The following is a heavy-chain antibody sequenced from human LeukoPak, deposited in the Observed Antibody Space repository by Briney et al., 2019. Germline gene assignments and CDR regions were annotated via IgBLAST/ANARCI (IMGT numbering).Heavy chain of an antibody. J-gene: IGHJ4*02. D-gene: IGHD3-16*01. CDR2: MNPNSGNT. V-gene: IGHV1-8*01. CDR3: ARGVGGQQFGY. Sequence: ASVKVSCKASGYTFTSYDINWARQATGQGLEWRGWMNPNSGNTGYTQKFHGRVVMTRSTSISKAYMELSSLTSEDTAVYYCARGVGGQQFGYWGQGTLVTVSS. CDR1: GYTFTSYD.